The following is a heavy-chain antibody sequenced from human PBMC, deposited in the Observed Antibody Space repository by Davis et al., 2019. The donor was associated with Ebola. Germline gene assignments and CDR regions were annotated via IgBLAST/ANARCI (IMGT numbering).Heavy chain of an antibody. D-gene: IGHD1-1*01. CDR2: IYSGGST. CDR1: GFTVSSNY. CDR3: AREQATNPFYYYYALDV. V-gene: IGHV3-53*05. Sequence: PGGSLRLSCAASGFTVSSNYMSWVRQAPGKGLEWVSVIYSGGSTYYADSVKGRFTISRDNSKYTLYLQMNSLIAEDTAVYYCAREQATNPFYYYYALDVWGKGTTVTVSS. J-gene: IGHJ6*04.